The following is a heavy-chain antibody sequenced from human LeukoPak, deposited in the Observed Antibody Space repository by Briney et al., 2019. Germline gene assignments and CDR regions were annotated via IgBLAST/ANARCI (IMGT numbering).Heavy chain of an antibody. V-gene: IGHV4-4*07. CDR2: VYTSGTT. CDR1: GGSVSSYY. J-gene: IGHJ3*02. D-gene: IGHD6-19*01. CDR3: ATSGSGWSTKKDALEI. Sequence: SETLSLTCIVSGGSVSSYYWSWIRQPAGKGLEWIGRVYTSGTTYYNPSLGSRVTVSVDTSTNQFSLKMTSMTAADTAVYYCATSGSGWSTKKDALEIWGQGTTVTVSS.